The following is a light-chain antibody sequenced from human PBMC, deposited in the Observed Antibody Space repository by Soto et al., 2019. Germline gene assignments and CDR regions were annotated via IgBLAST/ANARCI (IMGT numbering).Light chain of an antibody. V-gene: IGKV3-20*01. J-gene: IGKJ5*01. CDR3: QQYDNSPIT. Sequence: EIVLTQSPGTLSLSQGERATLSCRASQSVSSSNLAWYQQKPGQAPRLVIFDASTRATGIPDRFTGRGSGTDFTLTISRLEPEDFAVYYCQQYDNSPITFGQGTRLEIK. CDR2: DAS. CDR1: QSVSSSN.